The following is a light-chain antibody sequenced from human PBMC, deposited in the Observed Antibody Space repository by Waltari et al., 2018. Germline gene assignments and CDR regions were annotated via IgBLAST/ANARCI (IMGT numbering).Light chain of an antibody. Sequence: QSALTQPASVHGSPGRSFTISCTGPGSDVVGYRYVFCDQQHPGKAPKLMIYDVSNRPSGVSNRFSGSKSGNTASLTISGLQAEDEADYYCSSYTSSSTLDYVFGTGTKVTGL. J-gene: IGLJ1*01. CDR3: SSYTSSSTLDYV. V-gene: IGLV2-14*03. CDR2: DVS. CDR1: GSDVVGYRY.